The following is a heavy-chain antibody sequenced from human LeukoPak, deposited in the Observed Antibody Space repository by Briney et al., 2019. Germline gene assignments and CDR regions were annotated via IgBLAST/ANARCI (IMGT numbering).Heavy chain of an antibody. V-gene: IGHV3-11*04. CDR2: ISASGAVP. CDR3: ARSLVVASEDY. J-gene: IGHJ4*02. D-gene: IGHD2-15*01. Sequence: GGSLRLSCAASGFRFDSFYMGWIRQVPGKGLDYIALISASGAVPYYAESVKGRFTISRDNAKNSVSLQMNSLSADDTAIYYCARSLVVASEDYWGQGTQVTVSS. CDR1: GFRFDSFY.